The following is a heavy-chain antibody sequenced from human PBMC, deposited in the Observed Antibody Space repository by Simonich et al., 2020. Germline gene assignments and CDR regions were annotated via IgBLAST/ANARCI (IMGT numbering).Heavy chain of an antibody. CDR1: GFTFSSYW. J-gene: IGHJ4*02. Sequence: EVQLVESGGGLVQPGGSLRLSCAASGFTFSSYWMHWVRKAPGKGLVGVTRINSEGRSTSYADSVKGRFTIARANAKNTLYLQMNSLRAEDTAVYYCARNRLDYWGQGTLVTVSS. V-gene: IGHV3-74*01. CDR2: INSEGRST. CDR3: ARNRLDY.